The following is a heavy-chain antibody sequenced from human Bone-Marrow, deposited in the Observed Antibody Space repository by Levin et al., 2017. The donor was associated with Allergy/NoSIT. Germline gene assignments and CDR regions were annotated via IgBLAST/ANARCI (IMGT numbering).Heavy chain of an antibody. D-gene: IGHD2-21*01. CDR1: GFIFGSYW. V-gene: IGHV3-74*03. Sequence: PGGSLRLSCAASGFIFGSYWMHWVRQAPGKGLVWVSRINSDATITTYTDSVKGRFTISRDNAKNTLYLEMNSLGAEDTAVYHCARDIAIGDTEFDVWGPGTMVTVSS. J-gene: IGHJ3*01. CDR2: INSDATIT. CDR3: ARDIAIGDTEFDV.